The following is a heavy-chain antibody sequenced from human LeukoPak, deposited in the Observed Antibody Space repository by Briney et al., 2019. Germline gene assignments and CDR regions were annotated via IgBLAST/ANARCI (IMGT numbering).Heavy chain of an antibody. Sequence: ASVKVSCKVSGYTLTELSMHWVRQAPGKGLEWMGGFDPEDGETIYAQKFQGRVTMAEDTSTDTAYMELSSLRSEDTAVYYCATGNWNDPSRPFDYWGQGTLVTVSS. CDR3: ATGNWNDPSRPFDY. J-gene: IGHJ4*02. CDR2: FDPEDGET. D-gene: IGHD1-1*01. V-gene: IGHV1-24*01. CDR1: GYTLTELS.